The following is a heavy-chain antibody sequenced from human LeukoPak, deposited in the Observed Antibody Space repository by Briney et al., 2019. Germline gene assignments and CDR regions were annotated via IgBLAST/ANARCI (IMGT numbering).Heavy chain of an antibody. D-gene: IGHD3-10*01. CDR1: GFTFRSYA. Sequence: GGSLRLSCAASGFTFRSYAMHWVRHAPGKGLEGVADISYDGSNKYSADSVKGRFTISRDNSKNTLYLQMNTLKAEGTTVYYCARSYYYGSGSPEYFQHWGQGTLVTVSS. CDR2: ISYDGSNK. J-gene: IGHJ1*01. CDR3: ARSYYYGSGSPEYFQH. V-gene: IGHV3-30*14.